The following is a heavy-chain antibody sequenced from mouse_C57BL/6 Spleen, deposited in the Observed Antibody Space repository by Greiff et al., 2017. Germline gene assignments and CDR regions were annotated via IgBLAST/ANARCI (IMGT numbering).Heavy chain of an antibody. CDR2: IDPNSGGT. J-gene: IGHJ2*01. Sequence: VQLQQPGAELVKPGASVKLSCKASGYTFTSYWMHWVKQRPGRGLEWIGRIDPNSGGTKNNEKFKSKATLTVDKPTSTAYMQLSSLTSEDAAVYYGARLLITTVVGFDDWGQGTTLTVSS. CDR1: GYTFTSYW. CDR3: ARLLITTVVGFDD. V-gene: IGHV1-72*01. D-gene: IGHD1-1*01.